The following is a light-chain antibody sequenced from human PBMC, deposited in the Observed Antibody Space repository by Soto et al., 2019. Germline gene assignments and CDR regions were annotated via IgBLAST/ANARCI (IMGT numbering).Light chain of an antibody. Sequence: DIQLTQSPSSLSASVGDLFTITCRASQGISSYLAWYQQKPGKAPKLLIYAASTLQSGVPSRFSGSGSGTEFTLTISSLQPEDFATYYCQQLNSYGRLTFGGGTKVDI. CDR1: QGISSY. J-gene: IGKJ4*01. CDR3: QQLNSYGRLT. CDR2: AAS. V-gene: IGKV1-9*01.